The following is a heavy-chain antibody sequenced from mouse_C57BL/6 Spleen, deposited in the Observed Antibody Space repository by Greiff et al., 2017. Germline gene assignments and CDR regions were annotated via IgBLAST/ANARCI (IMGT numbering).Heavy chain of an antibody. D-gene: IGHD2-3*01. Sequence: EVNVVESGGGLVKPGGSLKLSCAASGFTFSDYGMHWVRQAPEKGLEWVAYISSGSSTIYYADTVKGRFTISRDNAKNTLFLQMTSLRSEDTAMYYCAREGYDGYPSDVWGTGTTVTVSS. CDR2: ISSGSSTI. V-gene: IGHV5-17*01. CDR3: AREGYDGYPSDV. CDR1: GFTFSDYG. J-gene: IGHJ1*03.